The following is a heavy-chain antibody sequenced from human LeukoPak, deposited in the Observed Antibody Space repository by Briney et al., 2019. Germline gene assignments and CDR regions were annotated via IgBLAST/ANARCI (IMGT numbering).Heavy chain of an antibody. Sequence: SETLSLTCAVYGGSFSGYYWSWIRQPPGKGLDWIGEINHSGSTNYNPSLKSRVTISVDTSKNQFSLKPSSVTAADTAVYYCARGPMVTIFGVVKPRFDYWGQGTLVTVSS. CDR2: INHSGST. D-gene: IGHD3-3*01. CDR3: ARGPMVTIFGVVKPRFDY. CDR1: GGSFSGYY. J-gene: IGHJ4*02. V-gene: IGHV4-34*01.